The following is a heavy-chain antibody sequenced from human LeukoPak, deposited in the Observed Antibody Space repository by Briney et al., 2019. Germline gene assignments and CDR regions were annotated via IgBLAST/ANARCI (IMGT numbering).Heavy chain of an antibody. D-gene: IGHD6-6*01. Sequence: PGEPLKISSQAPGYSFTTYWIGWARQMPGKGLDWMGIISPGDSDTRSSPSFQGQDTISADKSINTAYLQGSSLNASDTARYYCARQGRFSTSSWWLDPWGQGTLVTVSS. CDR3: ARQGRFSTSSWWLDP. CDR2: ISPGDSDT. CDR1: GYSFTTYW. V-gene: IGHV5-51*01. J-gene: IGHJ5*02.